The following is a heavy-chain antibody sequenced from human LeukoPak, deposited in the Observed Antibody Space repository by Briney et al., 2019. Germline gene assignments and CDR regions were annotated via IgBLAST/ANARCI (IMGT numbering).Heavy chain of an antibody. V-gene: IGHV4-38-2*02. D-gene: IGHD6-13*01. CDR2: IYHSGST. CDR3: ARDTSSSWYGY. Sequence: PSETLSLTCTVSGYSISSGYYWGWIRQPPGKGLEWIGSIYHSGSTYYNPSLKGRVTISVDTSKNQFSLKLSSVTAADTAVYYCARDTSSSWYGYWGQGTLVTVSS. CDR1: GYSISSGYY. J-gene: IGHJ4*02.